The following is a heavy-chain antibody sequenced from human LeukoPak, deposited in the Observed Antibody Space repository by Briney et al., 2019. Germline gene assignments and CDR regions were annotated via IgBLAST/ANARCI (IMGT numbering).Heavy chain of an antibody. Sequence: GGSLRLSCAASGFTFSSYSMNWVRQAPGKGLEWVSSISSSSSYIYYADSVKGRFTISRDNAKNSLYLQMNSLRAEDTAVYYCASGDLSLIFDSWGQGTLVTVSS. CDR1: GFTFSSYS. V-gene: IGHV3-21*01. D-gene: IGHD3-16*02. J-gene: IGHJ4*02. CDR3: ASGDLSLIFDS. CDR2: ISSSSSYI.